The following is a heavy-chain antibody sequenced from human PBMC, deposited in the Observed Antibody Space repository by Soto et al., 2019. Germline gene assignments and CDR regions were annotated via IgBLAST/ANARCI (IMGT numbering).Heavy chain of an antibody. Sequence: QLVESGGALVKPGGSLRLSCAASGFKFSDFFMSWIRQAPGKGLEWIGHINGGSTQTQYVDSVRGRFTISRDNAKNLLFLQMDSLRPEDTAVYYCARGTHYLEKRGPEGGHGTLVTVSS. CDR3: ARGTHYLEKRGPE. V-gene: IGHV3-11*06. J-gene: IGHJ4*01. D-gene: IGHD1-7*01. CDR1: GFKFSDFF. CDR2: INGGSTQT.